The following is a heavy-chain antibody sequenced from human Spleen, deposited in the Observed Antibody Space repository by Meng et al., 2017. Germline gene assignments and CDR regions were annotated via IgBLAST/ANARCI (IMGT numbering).Heavy chain of an antibody. V-gene: IGHV1-69*06. CDR1: GSTFNSYA. CDR2: IIPTFGAP. J-gene: IGHJ4*02. CDR3: ATRGNPYLNC. Sequence: QVQQVQAGAEVKRPGSSVKVSCKAPGSTFNSYAISWVRQAPGQGLEWMGGIIPTFGAPNHAQKFQGRITMTTDTFTSTGYMELRNLRSDDTAVYYCATRGNPYLNCWGQGTLVTVSS.